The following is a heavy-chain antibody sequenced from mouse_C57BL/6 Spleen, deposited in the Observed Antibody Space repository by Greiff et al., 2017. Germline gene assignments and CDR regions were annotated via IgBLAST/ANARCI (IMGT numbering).Heavy chain of an antibody. Sequence: DVMLVESGGGLVKPGGSLKLSCAASGFTFSSYAMSWVRQTPEKRLEWVATISDGGSYTYYPDNVKGRFTITRDNAKNNLYLQMSHLKCEETARYYCARDRSGAFAYWGQGTLVTVAA. D-gene: IGHD1-3*01. CDR3: ARDRSGAFAY. J-gene: IGHJ3*01. CDR2: ISDGGSYT. CDR1: GFTFSSYA. V-gene: IGHV5-4*01.